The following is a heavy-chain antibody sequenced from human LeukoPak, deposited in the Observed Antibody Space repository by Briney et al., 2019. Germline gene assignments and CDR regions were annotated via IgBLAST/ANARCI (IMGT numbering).Heavy chain of an antibody. CDR1: GFTFSDHY. J-gene: IGHJ4*02. CDR2: ISSSGSTI. V-gene: IGHV3-11*01. D-gene: IGHD2-15*01. CDR3: ARSRYCSGGSCYRFDY. Sequence: GGSLRLSCAASGFTFSDHYMSWIRQAPGKGLEWVSYISSSGSTIYYADSVKGRFTISRDNSKNTLYLQMNSLRAEDTAVYYCARSRYCSGGSCYRFDYWGQGTLVTVSS.